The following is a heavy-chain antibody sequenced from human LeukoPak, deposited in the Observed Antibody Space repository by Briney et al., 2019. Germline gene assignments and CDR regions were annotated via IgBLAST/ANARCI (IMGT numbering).Heavy chain of an antibody. CDR3: ARAGGDSATLSYFDH. V-gene: IGHV3-23*01. D-gene: IGHD2-21*02. Sequence: GGSLRLSCAASGFTFSEQYMSWVRQAPGKGLEWVSTISGGGGIVYYADSVKGRFTFSRDNSKSTLYLQMNSLRADDTAVYYCARAGGDSATLSYFDHWGQGTLVTVSS. CDR2: ISGGGGIV. CDR1: GFTFSEQY. J-gene: IGHJ4*02.